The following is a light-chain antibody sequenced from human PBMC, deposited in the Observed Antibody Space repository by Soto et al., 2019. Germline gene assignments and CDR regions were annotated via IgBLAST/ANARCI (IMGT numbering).Light chain of an antibody. Sequence: EIVMTQSPATLSVSPGERVTLSCRASQSIADNLAWFQQKSGQAPSLLIHGAFKGATGVPGRFTGSGSGTEFTLTISSLQSEDSAVYYCQQYHNWPPQYTFGQGTKLQIK. CDR3: QQYHNWPPQYT. J-gene: IGKJ2*01. CDR2: GAF. V-gene: IGKV3-15*01. CDR1: QSIADN.